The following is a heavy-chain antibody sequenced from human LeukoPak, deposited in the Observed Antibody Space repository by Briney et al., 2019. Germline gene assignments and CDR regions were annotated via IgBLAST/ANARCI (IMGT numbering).Heavy chain of an antibody. D-gene: IGHD5-12*01. CDR2: ISGSGGST. CDR3: AKNVDIVATTDPYYFDY. J-gene: IGHJ4*02. CDR1: GFTFSSYG. Sequence: GGSLRLSCAASGFTFSSYGMSWVRQAPGKGLEWVSAISGSGGSTYYADSVKGRFTISRDNSKNTLYLQMNSLRAEDTAVYYCAKNVDIVATTDPYYFDYWGQGTLVTVSS. V-gene: IGHV3-23*01.